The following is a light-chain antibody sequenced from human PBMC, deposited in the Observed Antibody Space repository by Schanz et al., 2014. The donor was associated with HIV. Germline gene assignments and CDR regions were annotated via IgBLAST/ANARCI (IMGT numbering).Light chain of an antibody. J-gene: IGKJ1*01. CDR2: GAS. CDR3: QQYGSPPCT. V-gene: IGKV3-20*01. Sequence: EIVLTQSPGTLSLSLGERATLSCRASQSVSSNFLAWYQQKPNQAPRLLIFGASNRATGIPDRFSGSESGTDFTLTISRVEPEDYAVYYCQQYGSPPCTFGQGTKVEVK. CDR1: QSVSSNF.